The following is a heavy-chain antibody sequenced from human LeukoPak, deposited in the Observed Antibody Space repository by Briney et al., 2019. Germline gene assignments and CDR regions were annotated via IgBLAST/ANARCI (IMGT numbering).Heavy chain of an antibody. D-gene: IGHD4-11*01. CDR3: ARARVTREIDY. CDR1: GYTFTSYG. Sequence: ASVKVSCKASGYTFTSYGISWVRQAPGQGLEWMGWISAYNGNTNYAQKHQGRVTMTTDTSTSTTYMELRNLRSDDTDVYYCARARVTREIDYWGQGTLVTVSS. J-gene: IGHJ4*02. V-gene: IGHV1-18*01. CDR2: ISAYNGNT.